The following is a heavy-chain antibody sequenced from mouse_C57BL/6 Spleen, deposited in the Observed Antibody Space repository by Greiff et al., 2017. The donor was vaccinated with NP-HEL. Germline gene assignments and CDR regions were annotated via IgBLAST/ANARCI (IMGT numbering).Heavy chain of an antibody. J-gene: IGHJ4*01. Sequence: EVHLVESGGGLVKPGGSLKLSCAASGFTFSDYGMHWVRQAPEKGLEWVAYISSGSSTIYYADTVKGRFTISRDNAKNTLFLQMTSLRSEDTAMYYCARCSRDYAMDYWGQGTSVTVSS. CDR3: ARCSRDYAMDY. D-gene: IGHD1-1*01. CDR1: GFTFSDYG. V-gene: IGHV5-17*01. CDR2: ISSGSSTI.